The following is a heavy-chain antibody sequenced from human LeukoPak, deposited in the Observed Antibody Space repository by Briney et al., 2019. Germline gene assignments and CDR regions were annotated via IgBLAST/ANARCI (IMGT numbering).Heavy chain of an antibody. J-gene: IGHJ6*03. Sequence: KPSETLSLTCAVSGGSISSGGYSWSWIRQPPGKGLEWIGYIYYSGSTNYNPSLKSRVTISVDTSKNQFSLKLSSVTAADTAVYYCTSGSYSFYYMDVWGKGTTVTVSS. CDR2: IYYSGST. CDR1: GGSISSGGYS. D-gene: IGHD1-26*01. V-gene: IGHV4-61*08. CDR3: TSGSYSFYYMDV.